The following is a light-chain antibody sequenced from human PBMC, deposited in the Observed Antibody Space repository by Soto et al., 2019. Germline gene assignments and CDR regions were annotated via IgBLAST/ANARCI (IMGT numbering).Light chain of an antibody. CDR2: AAS. Sequence: DIHMAKSPSSPSASVGDRVAISYRASQGISNYLAWYQQKPGKVPKLLIYAASTLQSGVPSRFSGSGSGTDFTLTISSLQPEDVATYYCQQYNSAPITFGQGTRLEIK. J-gene: IGKJ5*01. CDR1: QGISNY. V-gene: IGKV1-27*01. CDR3: QQYNSAPIT.